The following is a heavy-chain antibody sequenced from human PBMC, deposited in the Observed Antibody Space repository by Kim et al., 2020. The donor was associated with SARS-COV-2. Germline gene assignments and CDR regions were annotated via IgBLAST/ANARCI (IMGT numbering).Heavy chain of an antibody. CDR3: TYCSGGNSFLQH. V-gene: IGHV3-48*04. CDR1: GFSFSSYS. Sequence: GGSLRLSCAASGFSFSSYSINWVRQAPGKGLEWVSYISSSSSTIYYADSVTGRFTISRANAKNSLFLQMHSLRGDDTAVSYCTYCSGGNSFLQHCCQDT. J-gene: IGHJ1*01. CDR2: ISSSSSTI. D-gene: IGHD2-15*01.